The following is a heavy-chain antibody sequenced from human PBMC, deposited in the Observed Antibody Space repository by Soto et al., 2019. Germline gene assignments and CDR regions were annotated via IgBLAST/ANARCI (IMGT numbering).Heavy chain of an antibody. J-gene: IGHJ4*02. D-gene: IGHD3-16*01. CDR3: ARAPSEYIWGSYLRYYEY. Sequence: QILESGGGLVQPGGSLRLSCAASGFPFSNYAMAWVRQAPGKGLEWVSAISGTTGHAFYADSVKDRFTISRDNSKNTLYLQMDSLRAEDTAVYHCARAPSEYIWGSYLRYYEYWGQGTLVTVSS. CDR1: GFPFSNYA. CDR2: ISGTTGHA. V-gene: IGHV3-23*01.